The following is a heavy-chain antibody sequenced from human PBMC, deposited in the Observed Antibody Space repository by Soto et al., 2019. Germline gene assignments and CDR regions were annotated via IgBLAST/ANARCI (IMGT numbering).Heavy chain of an antibody. CDR3: ARAGSVVPAAHFDY. V-gene: IGHV4-31*03. D-gene: IGHD2-2*01. Sequence: SETLSLTCTVSGVSISSGGYYWSWIRQHPGKGLEWIGYIYYSGSTYYNPSLKSRVTISVDTSKNQFSLKLSSVTAADTAVYYCARAGSVVPAAHFDYWGQGTLVTVSS. CDR1: GVSISSGGYY. J-gene: IGHJ4*02. CDR2: IYYSGST.